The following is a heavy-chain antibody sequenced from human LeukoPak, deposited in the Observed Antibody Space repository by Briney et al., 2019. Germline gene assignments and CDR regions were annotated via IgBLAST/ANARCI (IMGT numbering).Heavy chain of an antibody. Sequence: PGRSLRLSCAASGFTFDDYAMHWVRQAPGKGLEWVSGISWNSGSIGYADSVKGRFTISRDNAKNSLYLQMNSLRAEDTALYYCAKASTYSSSGGLIDYWGQGTLVTVSS. J-gene: IGHJ4*02. CDR1: GFTFDDYA. CDR3: AKASTYSSSGGLIDY. D-gene: IGHD6-6*01. CDR2: ISWNSGSI. V-gene: IGHV3-9*01.